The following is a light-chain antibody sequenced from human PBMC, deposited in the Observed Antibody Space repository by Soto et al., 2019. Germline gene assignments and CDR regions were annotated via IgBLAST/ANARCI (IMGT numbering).Light chain of an antibody. CDR3: QHYGSSPPMYT. V-gene: IGKV3-20*01. Sequence: EVVLTQSPGTLSLAPGERATLSCRASQSVNNNYIAWYQQKPGQATRLLIYGVSSRATGIPERFSGSRYGTDFTLTIGRLEPEDFAVYYCQHYGSSPPMYTFGQGTKVDIK. J-gene: IGKJ2*01. CDR1: QSVNNNY. CDR2: GVS.